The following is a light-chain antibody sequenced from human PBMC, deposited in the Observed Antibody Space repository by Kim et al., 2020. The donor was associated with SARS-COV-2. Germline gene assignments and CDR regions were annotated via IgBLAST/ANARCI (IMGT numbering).Light chain of an antibody. CDR1: QSVSSSY. CDR2: GAS. Sequence: PGESATLSCRASQSVSSSYLAWYQQKPGQAPRLLIYGASSRATGIPDRFSGSGSGTDFTLTISRLEPEDFAVYYCQQYGSSPRYTFGQGTKLEIK. CDR3: QQYGSSPRYT. V-gene: IGKV3-20*01. J-gene: IGKJ2*01.